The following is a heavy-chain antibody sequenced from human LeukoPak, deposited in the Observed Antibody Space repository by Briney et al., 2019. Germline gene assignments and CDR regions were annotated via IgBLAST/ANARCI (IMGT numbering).Heavy chain of an antibody. D-gene: IGHD6-13*01. CDR1: GFTFSRYD. CDR3: ARSLGSSSWSVGGVFDI. Sequence: GGSLRLSCAASGFTFSRYDMPWVRQSTGKGLEWVSGIVTAGDPYSPGSVKGRFTISRENAKNSLYLQMNSLRVGDTAVYYCARSLGSSSWSVGGVFDIWGQGTLVTVSS. V-gene: IGHV3-13*05. J-gene: IGHJ3*02. CDR2: IVTAGDP.